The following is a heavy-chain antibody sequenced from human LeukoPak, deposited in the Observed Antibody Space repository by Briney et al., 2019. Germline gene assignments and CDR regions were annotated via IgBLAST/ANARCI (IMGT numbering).Heavy chain of an antibody. CDR1: GFSLSGSW. J-gene: IGHJ4*02. V-gene: IGHV3-9*01. CDR3: GRDRGSGWFQGTLDY. CDR2: ISWNSGSI. Sequence: GGSLRLSCEASGFSLSGSWMHWVRQVPGKGLEWVSGISWNSGSIGSADAVKGRFTISRDNAKNSLYLQMSSLKTEDTALYYCGRDRGSGWFQGTLDYWGQGILVTVSS. D-gene: IGHD6-19*01.